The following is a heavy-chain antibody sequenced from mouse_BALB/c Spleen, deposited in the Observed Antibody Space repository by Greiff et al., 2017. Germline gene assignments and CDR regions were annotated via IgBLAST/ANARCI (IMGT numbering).Heavy chain of an antibody. CDR2: INPYNDGT. CDR1: GYTFTSYV. D-gene: IGHD1-3*01. Sequence: EVQLQESGPELVKPGASVKMSCKASGYTFTSYVMHWVKQKPGQGLEWIGYINPYNDGTKYNEKFKGKATLTSDKSSSTAYMELSSLTSEDSAVYYCARGDSSYYFDYWGQGTTLTVSS. CDR3: ARGDSSYYFDY. J-gene: IGHJ2*01. V-gene: IGHV1-14*01.